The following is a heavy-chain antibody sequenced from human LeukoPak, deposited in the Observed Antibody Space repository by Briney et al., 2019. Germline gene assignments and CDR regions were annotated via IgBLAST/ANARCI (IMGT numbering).Heavy chain of an antibody. V-gene: IGHV3-7*01. CDR2: IKQDGSEK. CDR3: AKDPRRISMIVVIRRGYYMDV. Sequence: GGSLRLSCAASEFTFFTYSMSWVRQAPGKGLEWVANIKQDGSEKYYVDSVKGRFTISRDNSKNTLYLQMNSLRAEDTAVYYCAKDPRRISMIVVIRRGYYMDVWGKGTTVTISS. CDR1: EFTFFTYS. J-gene: IGHJ6*03. D-gene: IGHD3-22*01.